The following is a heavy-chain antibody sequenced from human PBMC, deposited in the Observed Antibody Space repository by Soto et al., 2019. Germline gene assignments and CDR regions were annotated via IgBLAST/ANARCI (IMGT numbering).Heavy chain of an antibody. D-gene: IGHD6-19*01. CDR1: GFTFSSYE. J-gene: IGHJ6*02. CDR2: ISSSGSTI. V-gene: IGHV3-48*03. Sequence: PGGSLRLSCAASGFTFSSYEMNWVRQAPGKGLEWVSYISSSGSTIYYADSVKGRFTISRDNAKNSLYLQMNSLRAEDTAVYCCARDQLRSGWTLYYYYGMDVWGQGTTVTVSS. CDR3: ARDQLRSGWTLYYYYGMDV.